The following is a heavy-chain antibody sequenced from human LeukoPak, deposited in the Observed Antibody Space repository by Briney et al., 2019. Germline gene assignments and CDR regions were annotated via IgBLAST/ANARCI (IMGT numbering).Heavy chain of an antibody. CDR2: IIPIFGTA. D-gene: IGHD3/OR15-3a*01. J-gene: IGHJ6*04. Sequence: GGSLRLSCAASGFTFSSYAISWVRQAPGQGLEWMGGIIPIFGTANYAQKFQGRVTITADESTSTAYMELSSLRSEDTAVYYCAREPGDWNYVMDVWGKGTTVTVSS. CDR1: GFTFSSYA. CDR3: AREPGDWNYVMDV. V-gene: IGHV1-69*01.